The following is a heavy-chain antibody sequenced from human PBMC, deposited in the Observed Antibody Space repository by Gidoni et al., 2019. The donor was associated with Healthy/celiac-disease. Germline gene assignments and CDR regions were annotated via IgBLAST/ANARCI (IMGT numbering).Heavy chain of an antibody. J-gene: IGHJ4*02. CDR1: GYTSTSYG. Sequence: QVQLVQSGAEVKKPGASVKVSCKASGYTSTSYGISWVRQAPGQGLERMGWIIADNGNTNYAQKLQGRVTMTTDTSTSTADMELRSLRSDDTAVYYCARGRYYYDSSGYYPFDYWGQGTLVTVSS. CDR3: ARGRYYYDSSGYYPFDY. V-gene: IGHV1-18*04. CDR2: IIADNGNT. D-gene: IGHD3-22*01.